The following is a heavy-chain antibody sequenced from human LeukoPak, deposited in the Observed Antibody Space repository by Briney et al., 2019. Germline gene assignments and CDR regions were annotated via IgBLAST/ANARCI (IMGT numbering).Heavy chain of an antibody. Sequence: GSSVKVSCKASGGTFSRYSISWVRQAPGQGLEWMGGITPIFGTPNYAQKFQGRVTMTEDTSTDTAYMELSSLRSEDTAVYYCATTNPYNWNYAWAFDYWGQGTLVTVSS. CDR2: ITPIFGTP. J-gene: IGHJ4*02. V-gene: IGHV1-69*06. CDR1: GGTFSRYS. D-gene: IGHD1-7*01. CDR3: ATTNPYNWNYAWAFDY.